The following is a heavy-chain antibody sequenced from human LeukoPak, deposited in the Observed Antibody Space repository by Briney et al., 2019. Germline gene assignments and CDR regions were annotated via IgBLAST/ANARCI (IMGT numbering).Heavy chain of an antibody. CDR3: AKRATFGSGWHSSDY. Sequence: SVKVSCKASGGTFSSYAISWVRQVPGQGLEWMGRIIPILGIANYAQKFQGRVTITADKSTSTAYMELSSLRSEDTAVYYCAKRATFGSGWHSSDYWGQGTLVTVSS. D-gene: IGHD6-19*01. CDR2: IIPILGIA. CDR1: GGTFSSYA. J-gene: IGHJ4*02. V-gene: IGHV1-69*04.